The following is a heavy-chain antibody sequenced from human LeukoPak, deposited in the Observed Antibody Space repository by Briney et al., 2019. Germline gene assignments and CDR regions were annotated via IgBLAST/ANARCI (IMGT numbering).Heavy chain of an antibody. CDR3: AKGLGYDFGGGPDWFAP. Sequence: GGSLRLSCAASGFTFSSFAMSWVRQAPGKGLGWVSLISGSGGSTYYADSVKGRFTISRDNSKNTLYLQMSSLRAEDTAVYYCAKGLGYDFGGGPDWFAPGGQGPLVTVPS. CDR2: ISGSGGST. D-gene: IGHD3-3*01. J-gene: IGHJ5*02. CDR1: GFTFSSFA. V-gene: IGHV3-23*01.